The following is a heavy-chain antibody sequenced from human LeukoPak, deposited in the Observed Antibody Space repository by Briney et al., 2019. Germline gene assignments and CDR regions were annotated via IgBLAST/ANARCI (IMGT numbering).Heavy chain of an antibody. Sequence: GGSLRLSCAASGFTFSSYAMHWVRQAPGKGLEWVAVISYDGSNKYYADSVKGRFTISRDNSKSTLYLQMNSLRAEDTAVYYCARGARLTAMVTHWFDPWGQGTLVTVSS. CDR2: ISYDGSNK. J-gene: IGHJ5*02. D-gene: IGHD5-18*01. V-gene: IGHV3-30-3*01. CDR1: GFTFSSYA. CDR3: ARGARLTAMVTHWFDP.